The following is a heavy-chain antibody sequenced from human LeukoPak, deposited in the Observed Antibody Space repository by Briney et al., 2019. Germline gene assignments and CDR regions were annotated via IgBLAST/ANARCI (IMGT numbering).Heavy chain of an antibody. Sequence: SETLSLTCAVYGGSFSGYYWSWIRQPPGKGLEWIGEINHSGSTNYNPSLKSRVTISVDTSKNQFSLKLSSVTAADTAVYYRARARRIWGIAVAGTPEGAFDIWGQGTMVTVSS. CDR2: INHSGST. J-gene: IGHJ3*02. CDR3: ARARRIWGIAVAGTPEGAFDI. V-gene: IGHV4-34*01. D-gene: IGHD6-13*01. CDR1: GGSFSGYY.